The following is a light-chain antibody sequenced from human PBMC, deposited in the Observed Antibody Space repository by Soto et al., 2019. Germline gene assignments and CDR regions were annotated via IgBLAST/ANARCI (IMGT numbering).Light chain of an antibody. CDR2: GAS. Sequence: EIVWTQSPGSLYLSRGGRATLSCRSSQSVSNNYLAWYQQKPGQAPRLXIYGASNRATGIPARFSGSGSGTEFTLTISSLQSEDFAVYYCQQYNNWPRTFGQGTKVDIK. J-gene: IGKJ1*01. CDR1: QSVSNN. V-gene: IGKV3D-15*01. CDR3: QQYNNWPRT.